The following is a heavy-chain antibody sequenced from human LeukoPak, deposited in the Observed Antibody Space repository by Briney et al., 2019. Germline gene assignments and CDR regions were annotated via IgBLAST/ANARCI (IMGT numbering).Heavy chain of an antibody. CDR3: AKVPPDFWSGYHPFDY. CDR1: GFTISSYA. CDR2: ISGNGGST. D-gene: IGHD3-3*01. V-gene: IGHV3-23*01. J-gene: IGHJ4*02. Sequence: TGGSLRLSCAASGFTISSYAMSWVRQAPGKELEWVSTISGNGGSTYYADSVKGRFTISRDNSKNTLYLQMNSLRAEDTAVYYCAKVPPDFWSGYHPFDYWGQGTLVTVSS.